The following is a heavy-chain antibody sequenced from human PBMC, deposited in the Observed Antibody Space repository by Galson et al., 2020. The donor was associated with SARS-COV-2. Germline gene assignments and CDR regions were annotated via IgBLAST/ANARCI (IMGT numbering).Heavy chain of an antibody. V-gene: IGHV3-30-3*01. J-gene: IGHJ4*02. CDR3: ARDLKYYGSGSYIDY. CDR2: ISYDGSNK. Sequence: GESLKISCAASGFTFSSYAMHWVRQAPGKGLEWVAVISYDGSNKYYADSVKGRFTISRDNSKNTLYLQMNSLRAEDTAVYYCARDLKYYGSGSYIDYWGQGTLVTVSS. D-gene: IGHD3-10*01. CDR1: GFTFSSYA.